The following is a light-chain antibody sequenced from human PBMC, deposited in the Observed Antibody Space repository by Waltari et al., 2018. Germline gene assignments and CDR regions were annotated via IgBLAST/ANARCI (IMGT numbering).Light chain of an antibody. Sequence: EIVLTQSPATLSLSPGERATLSCRAIQSVSSYLAWYQQKPGQAPRLLIYDASNSAACIPARFSGSGSVTDFALAISSLEPEYVAVYYCQQRSNWPLTFGPGTKVDIK. J-gene: IGKJ3*01. CDR2: DAS. CDR3: QQRSNWPLT. CDR1: QSVSSY. V-gene: IGKV3-11*01.